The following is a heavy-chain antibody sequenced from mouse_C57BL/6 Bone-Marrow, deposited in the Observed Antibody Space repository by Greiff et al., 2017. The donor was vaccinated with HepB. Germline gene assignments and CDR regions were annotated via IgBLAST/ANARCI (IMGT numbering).Heavy chain of an antibody. V-gene: IGHV14-3*01. Sequence: EVQLQQSVAELVRPGASVKLSCTASGFNIKNTYMHWVKQRPEQGLEWIGRIDPANGNTKYAPKFQGKATITADTSSNTAYLQLSSLTSEDTAIYYCASSGYYGSSFAWFAYWGQGTLVTVSA. D-gene: IGHD1-1*01. CDR1: GFNIKNTY. CDR2: IDPANGNT. J-gene: IGHJ3*01. CDR3: ASSGYYGSSFAWFAY.